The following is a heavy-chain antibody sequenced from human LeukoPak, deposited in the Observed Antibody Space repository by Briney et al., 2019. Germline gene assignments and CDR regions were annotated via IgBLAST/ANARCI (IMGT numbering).Heavy chain of an antibody. D-gene: IGHD6-19*01. CDR2: INHSGST. J-gene: IGHJ4*02. CDR1: GGSLSGYY. CDR3: ARNDSVAGTTFDY. V-gene: IGHV4-34*01. Sequence: SETLSLTCAVYGGSLSGYYWSWIRHPPGKGLEWIGEINHSGSTKYNPSLKSRVTISVDTSKNQFSLKLSSVTAADTAVYYCARNDSVAGTTFDYWGQGTLVTVSS.